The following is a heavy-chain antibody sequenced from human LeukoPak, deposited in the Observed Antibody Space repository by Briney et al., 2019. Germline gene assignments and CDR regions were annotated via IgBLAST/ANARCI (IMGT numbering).Heavy chain of an antibody. CDR2: IHYSGNT. J-gene: IGHJ4*02. V-gene: IGHV4-59*12. CDR3: ARVGIRGQWLDY. D-gene: IGHD6-19*01. CDR1: GGSINTYY. Sequence: SETLSLTCTVSGGSINTYYWTWIRLPPGKGLEWIGYIHYSGNTNYNPSLRSRVTISVDTSRDQFSLRLSSVTAADTAVYYCARVGIRGQWLDYWGQGTLVTVSS.